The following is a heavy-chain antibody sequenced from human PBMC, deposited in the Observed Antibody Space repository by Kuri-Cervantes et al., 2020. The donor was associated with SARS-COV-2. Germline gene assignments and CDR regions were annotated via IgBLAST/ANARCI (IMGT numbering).Heavy chain of an antibody. V-gene: IGHV3-48*04. CDR1: GVTFSSYS. CDR2: ISSSSSTI. D-gene: IGHD2-15*01. CDR3: ARDLTLGYCSGGSCYYYYYGMDV. J-gene: IGHJ6*02. Sequence: GESLKISCAASGVTFSSYSMNWVRQAPGKGLEWVSYISSSSSTIYYADSVKGRFTISRDNAKNTLYLQMNSLRAEDTAVYYCARDLTLGYCSGGSCYYYYYGMDVWGQGTTVTVSS.